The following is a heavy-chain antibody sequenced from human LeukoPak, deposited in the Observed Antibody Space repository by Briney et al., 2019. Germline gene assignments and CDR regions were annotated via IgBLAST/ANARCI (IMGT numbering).Heavy chain of an antibody. D-gene: IGHD3-16*02. V-gene: IGHV3-30*03. Sequence: GGSLRLSCASSKFTFSNYGMHWVRQAPGKGLEWVAVISYDGSNKYYADSVKGRFTISRDNSKNTLYLQMNSLRAEDTAVYYCARDRDTDFDYFDYWGQGTLVTVSS. CDR2: ISYDGSNK. CDR1: KFTFSNYG. J-gene: IGHJ4*02. CDR3: ARDRDTDFDYFDY.